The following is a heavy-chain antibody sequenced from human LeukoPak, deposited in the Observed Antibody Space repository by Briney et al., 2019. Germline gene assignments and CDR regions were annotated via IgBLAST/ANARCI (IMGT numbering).Heavy chain of an antibody. D-gene: IGHD1-26*01. J-gene: IGHJ4*02. CDR2: INSDGSST. V-gene: IGHV3-74*01. CDR1: GFTFSSYW. Sequence: GGSLRLSCAASGFTFSSYWMHWVRQAPGKGLVWVSRINSDGSSTSYADSVKGRFTISRDNAKNTLYLQMNSLRAEDTAVYYCARGDLSGSYDYWGQGTLVTVSS. CDR3: ARGDLSGSYDY.